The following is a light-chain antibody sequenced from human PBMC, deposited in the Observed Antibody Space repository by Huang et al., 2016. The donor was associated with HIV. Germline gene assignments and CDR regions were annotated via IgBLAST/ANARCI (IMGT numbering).Light chain of an antibody. V-gene: IGKV1-27*01. CDR2: DSS. J-gene: IGKJ2*01. Sequence: DIQMTQSPSSLSTSVGDRVTSTCRASHGISYYLAWYQQKPGRIPKLLISDSSTLQPVVPSRFSGGGSGTDFALTISGLQPEDVATYYCQKYDMAPYTFGQGTKLDLK. CDR3: QKYDMAPYT. CDR1: HGISYY.